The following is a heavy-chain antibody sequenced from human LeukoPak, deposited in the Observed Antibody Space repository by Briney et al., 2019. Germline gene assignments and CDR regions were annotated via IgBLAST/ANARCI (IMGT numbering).Heavy chain of an antibody. CDR1: GGSFSGYY. Sequence: SETLSLTCAVYGGSFSGYYWSWIRQPPGKGLEWIGEINHSGSTNYNPSLKSRVTISVDTSKNQFSLKLSSVTAADTAVYYCARAGWLGPFDYWGQGNLVTVSS. CDR3: ARAGWLGPFDY. D-gene: IGHD6-19*01. V-gene: IGHV4-34*01. CDR2: INHSGST. J-gene: IGHJ4*02.